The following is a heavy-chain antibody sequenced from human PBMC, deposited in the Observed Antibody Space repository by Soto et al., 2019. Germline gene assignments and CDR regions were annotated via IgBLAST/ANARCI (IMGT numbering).Heavy chain of an antibody. D-gene: IGHD6-13*01. CDR3: ARQTVYSSSWYGDY. V-gene: IGHV4-39*01. Sequence: SETLSLTCTVSGGSISSSSYYWGWIRQPPGKGLEWIGSIYYSGSTYYNPSLKSRVTISVDTSKNQFSLKLSSVTAADTAVYYCARQTVYSSSWYGDYWGQGTLVT. CDR1: GGSISSSSYY. CDR2: IYYSGST. J-gene: IGHJ4*02.